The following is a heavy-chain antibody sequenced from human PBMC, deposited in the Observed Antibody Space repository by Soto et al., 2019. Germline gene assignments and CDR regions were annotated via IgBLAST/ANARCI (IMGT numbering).Heavy chain of an antibody. J-gene: IGHJ4*02. D-gene: IGHD5-12*01. V-gene: IGHV3-23*01. CDR1: GFTFSIYA. CDR2: ISGSGDST. CDR3: AKREGYGVVDY. Sequence: EVQLLESGGGLVQPGGSLRLSCAASGFTFSIYAMSWVRQAPGQGLEWVSGISGSGDSTYYADSVKGRFTISRDNSKNTLYLQMNSLRAEDTAVYYCAKREGYGVVDYWGQGTLVAVSS.